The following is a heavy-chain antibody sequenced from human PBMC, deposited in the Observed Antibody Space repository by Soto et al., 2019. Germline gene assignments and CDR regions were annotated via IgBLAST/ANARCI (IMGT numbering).Heavy chain of an antibody. CDR1: GFTFSNYA. V-gene: IGHV3-21*01. CDR3: ARDLAAVGPTFYYYYMDV. J-gene: IGHJ6*03. Sequence: GGSLRLSCAASGFTFSNYAMSWVRQAPGKGLEWVSSISSSSSYIYYADSVKGRFTISRDNAKNSLYLQMNSLRAEDTAVYYCARDLAAVGPTFYYYYMDVWGKGTTVTVSS. CDR2: ISSSSSYI. D-gene: IGHD6-13*01.